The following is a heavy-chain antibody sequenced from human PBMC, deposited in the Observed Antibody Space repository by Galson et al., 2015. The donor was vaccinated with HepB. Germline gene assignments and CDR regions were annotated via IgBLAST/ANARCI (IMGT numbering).Heavy chain of an antibody. J-gene: IGHJ4*02. D-gene: IGHD6-19*01. CDR2: ITPSGDNT. CDR3: AKVFPEKTDGWYRQALYYFDS. Sequence: LRLSCAASGFTFSYYAMSWVRQAPGKGLEWVSAITPSGDNTFSADSMKGRLTISRDNSRNTLFLHMNSLRADDTAIYFCAKVFPEKTDGWYRQALYYFDSWGQGTRVTVSS. V-gene: IGHV3-23*01. CDR1: GFTFSYYA.